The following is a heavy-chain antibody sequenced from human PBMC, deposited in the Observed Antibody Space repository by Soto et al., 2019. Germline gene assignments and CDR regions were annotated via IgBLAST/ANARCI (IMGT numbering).Heavy chain of an antibody. V-gene: IGHV4-34*01. CDR2: INHSGST. Sequence: SETLSLTCAVYGGSFSGYYWSWIRQPPGKGLEWIGEINHSGSTNYNPSLKSRVTISVDTSKNQFSLKLSSVTAAETAVYYCARVPNDIFDWLSPPGYYYYMDVWGKGTTVTVSS. CDR3: ARVPNDIFDWLSPPGYYYYMDV. D-gene: IGHD3-9*01. J-gene: IGHJ6*03. CDR1: GGSFSGYY.